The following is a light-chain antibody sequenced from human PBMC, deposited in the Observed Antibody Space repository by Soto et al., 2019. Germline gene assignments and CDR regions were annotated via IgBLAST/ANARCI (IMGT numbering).Light chain of an antibody. J-gene: IGKJ2*01. Sequence: DIVMTQSPLSLPVTPGEPASISCRSSQSLLHYNGYNYLDWYLQKPGQSPQLLIYLGSNRASGVPDRFSGSRSGTDFTLRISRVEAEDVGVYYCMQALQSKNTFGQGTKLEIK. CDR2: LGS. V-gene: IGKV2-28*01. CDR1: QSLLHYNGYNY. CDR3: MQALQSKNT.